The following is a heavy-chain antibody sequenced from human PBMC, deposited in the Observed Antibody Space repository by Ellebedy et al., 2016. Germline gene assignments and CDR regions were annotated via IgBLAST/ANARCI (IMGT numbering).Heavy chain of an antibody. Sequence: GESLKISXAASGFTFSSYSMNWVRQAPGKGLEWVSYISSSSTTIYYADSVKGRFTISRDNAKNSLYLQMSSLRAEDTAVYYCARAPIYFDFWSGYLDYWGQGTLVTVSS. CDR1: GFTFSSYS. CDR3: ARAPIYFDFWSGYLDY. J-gene: IGHJ4*02. D-gene: IGHD3-3*01. CDR2: ISSSSTTI. V-gene: IGHV3-48*01.